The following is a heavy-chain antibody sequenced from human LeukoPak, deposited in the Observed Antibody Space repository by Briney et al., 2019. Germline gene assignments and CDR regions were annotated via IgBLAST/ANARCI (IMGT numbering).Heavy chain of an antibody. D-gene: IGHD5-24*01. J-gene: IGHJ5*02. CDR2: VYYSGST. CDR3: ARELDGNGGWFDP. V-gene: IGHV4-59*01. Sequence: PETLSLTCTVSGDSISDYYWSWIRQPPGRGLEWIGEVYYSGSTHYNPSLKSRVTISVDTSKNQFSLRLRSVTAADTAVYYCARELDGNGGWFDPWGQGTLVTVSS. CDR1: GDSISDYY.